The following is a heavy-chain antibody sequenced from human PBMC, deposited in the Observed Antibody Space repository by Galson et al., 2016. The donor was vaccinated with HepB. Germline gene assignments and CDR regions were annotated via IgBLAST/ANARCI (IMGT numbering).Heavy chain of an antibody. CDR2: IYSSGST. J-gene: IGHJ6*03. D-gene: IGHD3-3*01. Sequence: TLSLTCTVSGGSISSGSYYWSWIRQPAGKGLEWIGRIYSSGSTNYNPSLKSRVTMSVDTSKNQFSLKLSPVTAADTAVYYCARDSVNTIYYYFYYMDVWGKGTTVTVSS. V-gene: IGHV4-61*02. CDR3: ARDSVNTIYYYFYYMDV. CDR1: GGSISSGSYY.